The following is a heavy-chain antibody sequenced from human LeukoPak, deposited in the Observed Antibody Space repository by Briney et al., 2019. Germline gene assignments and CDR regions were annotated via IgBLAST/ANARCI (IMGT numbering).Heavy chain of an antibody. CDR2: MNPNSGNT. CDR3: ASGDSSGSNFDY. D-gene: IGHD3-22*01. V-gene: IGHV1-8*01. J-gene: IGHJ4*02. CDR1: GYTFTSYD. Sequence: ASVKVSCKASGYTFTSYDINWVRQATGQGLEWMGWMNPNSGNTGYAQKFQGRVAMTRNTSISTAYMELSSLRSEDTAVYYCASGDSSGSNFDYWGQGTLVTVSS.